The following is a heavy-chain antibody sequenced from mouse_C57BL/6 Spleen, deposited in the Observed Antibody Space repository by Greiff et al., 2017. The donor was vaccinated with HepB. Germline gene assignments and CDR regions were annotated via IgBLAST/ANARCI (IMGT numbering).Heavy chain of an antibody. CDR3: ARSPPYGSSFNWYFDV. Sequence: EVKVVESGGGLVQPGGSLSLSCAASGFTFTDYYMSWVRQPPGKALEWLGFIRNKANGYTTEYSASVKGRFTISRDNSQSILYLQMNALRAEDSATYYCARSPPYGSSFNWYFDVWGTGTTVTVSS. D-gene: IGHD1-1*01. CDR1: GFTFTDYY. CDR2: IRNKANGYTT. V-gene: IGHV7-3*01. J-gene: IGHJ1*03.